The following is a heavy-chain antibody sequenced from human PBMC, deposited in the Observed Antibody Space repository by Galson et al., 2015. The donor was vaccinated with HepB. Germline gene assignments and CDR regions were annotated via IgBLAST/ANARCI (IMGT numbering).Heavy chain of an antibody. J-gene: IGHJ3*02. V-gene: IGHV3-7*03. Sequence: SLRLSCAASGFTFSSYWMSWVRQAPGKGLEWVANIKQDGSEKYYVDSVKGRFTISRDNAKNSLYLQMNSLRAEDTAVYYCARRGCIAGAGDGFDIWGQGTMVTVSS. CDR1: GFTFSSYW. CDR2: IKQDGSEK. CDR3: ARRGCIAGAGDGFDI. D-gene: IGHD6-19*01.